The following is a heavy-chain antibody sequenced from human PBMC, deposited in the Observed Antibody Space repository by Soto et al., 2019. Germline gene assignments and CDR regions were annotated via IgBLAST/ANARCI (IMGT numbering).Heavy chain of an antibody. Sequence: GGSLRLSCAVSGFTFDDNAMHWVRQAPEKGLEWVSGINWKSDIGYADSVKGRVTISRDHAENSRFLQMNRLRAEDTALYYCAISQDRGGRPTFIYGGQGTQVTVSS. CDR3: AISQDRGGRPTFIY. J-gene: IGHJ4*02. V-gene: IGHV3-9*01. CDR2: INWKSDI. CDR1: GFTFDDNA. D-gene: IGHD3-16*01.